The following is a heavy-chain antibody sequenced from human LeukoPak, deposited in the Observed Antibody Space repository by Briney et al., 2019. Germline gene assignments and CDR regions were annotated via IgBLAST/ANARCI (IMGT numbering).Heavy chain of an antibody. D-gene: IGHD3-16*02. CDR1: GGTFSSYA. CDR2: IIPILGIA. Sequence: ASVKVSCKASGGTFSSYAISWVRQAPGQGLEWMGRIIPILGIANYAQKFQGRVTITADKSTSTAYMELSSLRSEDTAVYYCARTLPEGVWGSYRHNYFDYWGQGTLVTVSS. CDR3: ARTLPEGVWGSYRHNYFDY. V-gene: IGHV1-69*04. J-gene: IGHJ4*02.